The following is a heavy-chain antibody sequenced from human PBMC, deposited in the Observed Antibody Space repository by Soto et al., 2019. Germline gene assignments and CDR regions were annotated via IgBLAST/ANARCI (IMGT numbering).Heavy chain of an antibody. CDR2: INPSGGST. CDR1: GYTFTSYY. Sequence: ASVKVSCKASGYTFTSYYMHWVRQAPGQGLEWMGIINPSGGSTSYAQKFQGRATMTRDTSTSTVYMELSSLRSEDTAVYYCARAGGNNSPNRLYCYYMDVWGKGTTVTVSS. V-gene: IGHV1-46*03. CDR3: ARAGGNNSPNRLYCYYMDV. J-gene: IGHJ6*03. D-gene: IGHD1-20*01.